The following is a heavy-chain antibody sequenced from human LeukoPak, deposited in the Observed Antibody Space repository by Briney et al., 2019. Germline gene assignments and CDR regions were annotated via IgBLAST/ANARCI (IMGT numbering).Heavy chain of an antibody. CDR1: GGSISSYY. V-gene: IGHV4-59*08. Sequence: AETLSLTCTVSGGSISSYYWSWIRQPPGKRLEWIGYIYYSGTINYNHSLKSRVTISVDTSKNQFSLKLSSVTAADTAVYYCARARATTTTYSPFDYWGQGTLVTVSS. J-gene: IGHJ4*02. CDR3: ARARATTTTYSPFDY. D-gene: IGHD5-18*01. CDR2: IYYSGTI.